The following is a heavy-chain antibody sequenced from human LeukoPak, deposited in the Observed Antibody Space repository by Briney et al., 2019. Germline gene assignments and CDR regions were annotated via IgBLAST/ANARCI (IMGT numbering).Heavy chain of an antibody. V-gene: IGHV3-20*04. CDR3: ARDKHYYDSSNYV. Sequence: GGSLRLSCAASGFTFNDYGMSWVRQGPGKRLEWVSGINWNGGNTGYADSVRGRFTISRDNAKNSLYLQMNSLRAEDTALYYCARDKHYYDSSNYVWGQGTLVTVSS. J-gene: IGHJ4*02. CDR2: INWNGGNT. CDR1: GFTFNDYG. D-gene: IGHD3-22*01.